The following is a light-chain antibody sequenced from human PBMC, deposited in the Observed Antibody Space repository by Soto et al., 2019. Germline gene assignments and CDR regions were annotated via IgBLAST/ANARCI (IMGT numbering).Light chain of an antibody. J-gene: IGLJ1*01. CDR3: CSYTTSNTRQIV. Sequence: QSALTQPATVSESPGQSITISCTGTSSDVGGYNYVSWYQQQPGKAPKFMIYDVTNRPSGVSNRFSGSKSGNTASLTISGLQAEDEADYYCCSYTTSNTRQIVFGTGTKLIVL. CDR2: DVT. V-gene: IGLV2-14*01. CDR1: SSDVGGYNY.